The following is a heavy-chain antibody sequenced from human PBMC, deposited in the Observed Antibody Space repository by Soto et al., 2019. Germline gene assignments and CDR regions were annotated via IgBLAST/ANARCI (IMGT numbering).Heavy chain of an antibody. J-gene: IGHJ5*02. D-gene: IGHD3-10*01. CDR3: ARDPPITTVRGVIIHNWFDP. CDR2: ISAYNGNT. CDR1: GYTFTSYG. V-gene: IGHV1-18*01. Sequence: QVQLVQSGAEVKKPGASVKVSCKASGYTFTSYGISWVRQAPGQGLEWMGWISAYNGNTNYAQKLQGRVTMTTDTSTSTAYMELRSLRSDDTAVYYCARDPPITTVRGVIIHNWFDPWGQGTLVTVSS.